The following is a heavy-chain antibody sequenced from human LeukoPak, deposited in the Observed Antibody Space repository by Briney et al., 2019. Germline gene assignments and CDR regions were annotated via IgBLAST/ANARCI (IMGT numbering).Heavy chain of an antibody. CDR3: ARQVLDRTLAAFDI. V-gene: IGHV4-39*01. D-gene: IGHD1-14*01. CDR2: IFYSGTS. Sequence: KASETLSLTCTVSGGSISSRNYYWGGIRQPPGKGLEWIAIIFYSGTSYYNPSLKSRVTISVDTSKNQFSLRLSSVTAADTAVYYCARQVLDRTLAAFDIWGQGTMVTVSS. J-gene: IGHJ3*02. CDR1: GGSISSRNYY.